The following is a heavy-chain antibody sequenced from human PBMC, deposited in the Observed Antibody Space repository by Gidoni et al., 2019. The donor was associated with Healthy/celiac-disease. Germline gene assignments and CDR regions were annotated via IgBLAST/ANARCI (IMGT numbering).Heavy chain of an antibody. D-gene: IGHD4-17*01. V-gene: IGHV1-58*01. J-gene: IGHJ2*01. CDR1: GFTFTSSA. CDR3: AADPRLRWFPDWYFDL. Sequence: QMQLGQSGPEVKKPGTSVKVYCKAAGFTFTSSAVQGVRRARGQRLEWIGWIVVGSGNTNYAQKFQERVTITRDMSTSTAYMELSSLRSEDTAVYYCAADPRLRWFPDWYFDLWGRGTLVTVSS. CDR2: IVVGSGNT.